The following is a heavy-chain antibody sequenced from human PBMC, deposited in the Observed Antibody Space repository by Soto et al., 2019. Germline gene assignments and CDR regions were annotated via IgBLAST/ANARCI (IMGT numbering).Heavy chain of an antibody. CDR3: ARSLYSYGSRFDY. CDR1: GGSISSGGYY. D-gene: IGHD5-18*01. CDR2: IYYTGSI. Sequence: SETLSLTCTVSGGSISSGGYYWSWIRQHPGKGLEWIGYIYYTGSIYDNPSLKSRVTISVDTSKNQFSLKLSSVTAADTAVYYCARSLYSYGSRFDYWGQGTLVTVSS. J-gene: IGHJ4*02. V-gene: IGHV4-31*03.